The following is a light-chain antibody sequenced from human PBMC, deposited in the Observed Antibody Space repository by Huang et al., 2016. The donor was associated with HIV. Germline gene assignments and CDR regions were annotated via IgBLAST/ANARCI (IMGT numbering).Light chain of an antibody. J-gene: IGKJ1*01. CDR1: QSVSSTY. CDR3: HQSGTSPGT. Sequence: EIVLTQSPGNGSLAPGDSATLSCSTSQSVSSTYLAWYQHRHGQPPRRLISATSTRATGIPDRFSGRGSGTHFTLTISRLDPEDFAVYYCHQSGTSPGTFGHGTKVEIK. V-gene: IGKV3-20*01. CDR2: ATS.